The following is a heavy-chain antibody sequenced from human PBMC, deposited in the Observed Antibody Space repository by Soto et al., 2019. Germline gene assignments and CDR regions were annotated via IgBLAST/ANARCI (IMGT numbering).Heavy chain of an antibody. D-gene: IGHD1-26*01. CDR2: ISTYNGNT. CDR3: ARASGSSYWFDP. J-gene: IGHJ5*02. V-gene: IGHV1-18*01. Sequence: ASVKVSCKASGYTFTTYGISWVRQAPGQGLEWMGWISTYNGNTNYAQNLQGRLTMTADTSTSTAYMELRSLRSDDTAVYYCARASGSSYWFDPWGQGTLVTVSS. CDR1: GYTFTTYG.